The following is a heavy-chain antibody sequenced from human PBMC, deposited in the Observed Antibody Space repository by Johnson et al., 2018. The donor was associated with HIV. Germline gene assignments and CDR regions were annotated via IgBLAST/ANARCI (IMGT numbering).Heavy chain of an antibody. CDR2: IWFDGSNK. J-gene: IGHJ3*02. CDR1: GFTFSNYG. D-gene: IGHD3-9*01. Sequence: VQLVESGGGVVRPGGSLRLSCAASGFTFSNYGMHWVRQAPGKGLEWVAVIWFDGSNKYYADSVKGRFTISRDNSKNTLYLQLNSLRAEDTAVYYCAKGLRYFDWLGANDACDSWGQGTMVTVSS. V-gene: IGHV3-33*06. CDR3: AKGLRYFDWLGANDACDS.